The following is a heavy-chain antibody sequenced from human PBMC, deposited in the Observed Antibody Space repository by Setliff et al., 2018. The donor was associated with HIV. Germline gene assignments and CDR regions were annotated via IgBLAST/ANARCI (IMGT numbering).Heavy chain of an antibody. D-gene: IGHD3-3*01. CDR2: ISTSGST. Sequence: PSETLSLTCTVSGGSINNFYWSWIRQPLGKGLEWIGYISTSGSTKYNPSLKSRVTILVDPSNNQFSLRLSSVTAADTAVYYCARHSDFWSEDAFDIWAQGTVVTVSS. CDR1: GGSINNFY. V-gene: IGHV4-4*09. CDR3: ARHSDFWSEDAFDI. J-gene: IGHJ3*02.